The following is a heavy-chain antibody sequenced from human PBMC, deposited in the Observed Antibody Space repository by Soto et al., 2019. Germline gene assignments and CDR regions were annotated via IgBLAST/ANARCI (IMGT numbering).Heavy chain of an antibody. Sequence: RASVKVSCKASGYTFTSYDINWVRQATGQGLEWMGWMNPNSGNTGYAQKFQGRVTMTRNTSISTAYMELSSLRSEDTAVYYCARSLWFGEQTDYWGQGTLVTVSS. CDR2: MNPNSGNT. CDR1: GYTFTSYD. CDR3: ARSLWFGEQTDY. J-gene: IGHJ4*02. V-gene: IGHV1-8*01. D-gene: IGHD3-10*01.